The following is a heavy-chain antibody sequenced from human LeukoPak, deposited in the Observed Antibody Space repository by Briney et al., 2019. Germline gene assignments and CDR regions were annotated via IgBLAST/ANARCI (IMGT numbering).Heavy chain of an antibody. Sequence: ASVKVSCKASGYTFTTYAMNWVRQAPGQGLEWMGWINTNTGNPTYAQGFTGRFVFSLDTSVSTAYLQISSLKPEDTAVYYCARAGYCSAAGCRLWAYWGQGTLVTVSS. V-gene: IGHV7-4-1*02. D-gene: IGHD2-15*01. CDR1: GYTFTTYA. CDR3: ARAGYCSAAGCRLWAY. J-gene: IGHJ4*02. CDR2: INTNTGNP.